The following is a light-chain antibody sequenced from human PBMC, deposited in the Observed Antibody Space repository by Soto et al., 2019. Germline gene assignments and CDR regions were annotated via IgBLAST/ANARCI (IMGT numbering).Light chain of an antibody. Sequence: EIVLTQSPGTLSLSPGERATLSCRASQSVTSSYLAWYQQKPGQAPRLLVFGASSRATGIPDRFSGSGSTTDFTLTISSLQPDDFATYYCQHYNSYSEAFGQGTKVELK. CDR3: QHYNSYSEA. CDR2: GAS. J-gene: IGKJ1*01. V-gene: IGKV3-20*01. CDR1: QSVTSSY.